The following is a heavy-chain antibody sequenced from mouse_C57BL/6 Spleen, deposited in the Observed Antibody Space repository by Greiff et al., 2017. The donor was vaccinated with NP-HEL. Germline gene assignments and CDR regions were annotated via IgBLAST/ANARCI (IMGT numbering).Heavy chain of an antibody. V-gene: IGHV1-55*01. D-gene: IGHD2-2*01. CDR3: ASHSTMVTTNDY. Sequence: QLQQPGAELVKPGASVKMSCKASGYTFTSYWITWVKQRPGQGLEWIGDIYPGSGSTNYNEKFKSKATLTVDTSSSTAYMQLSSLTSEDSAVYYCASHSTMVTTNDYWGQGTTLTVSS. CDR1: GYTFTSYW. J-gene: IGHJ2*01. CDR2: IYPGSGST.